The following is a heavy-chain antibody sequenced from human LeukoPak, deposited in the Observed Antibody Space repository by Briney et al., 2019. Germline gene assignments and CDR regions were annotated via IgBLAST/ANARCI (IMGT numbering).Heavy chain of an antibody. CDR1: GFTVSSNY. D-gene: IGHD6-19*01. V-gene: IGHV3-53*05. CDR3: ARNSGWYSSGDY. CDR2: IYSGGST. Sequence: GGSLRLSCAASGFTVSSNYMSWVRQAPGKGLEWVSVIYSGGSTYYADSVKGRFTISRDNSKNTLYLQMNSLRSDDTAVYYCARNSGWYSSGDYWGQGTLVTVSS. J-gene: IGHJ4*02.